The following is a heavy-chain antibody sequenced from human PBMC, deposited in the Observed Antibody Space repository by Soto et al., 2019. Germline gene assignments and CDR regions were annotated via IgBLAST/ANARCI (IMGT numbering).Heavy chain of an antibody. V-gene: IGHV3-15*01. Sequence: EVQLVESGGGLVKPGGSLRLSCAASGFTFSNAWMSWVRQAPGKGLEWVGRIKSKTDGGTTDYAAPVKGRFTISRDDSKNTLYLQKNSLKTQGTGVYYCTPDPIGFYCYLDVGGKGTTVTVSS. CDR1: GFTFSNAW. CDR2: IKSKTDGGTT. D-gene: IGHD6-25*01. CDR3: TPDPIGFYCYLDV. J-gene: IGHJ6*03.